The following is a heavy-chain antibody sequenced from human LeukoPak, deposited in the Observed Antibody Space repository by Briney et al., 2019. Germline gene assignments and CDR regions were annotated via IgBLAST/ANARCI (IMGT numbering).Heavy chain of an antibody. CDR3: ASLTYYYDSSGYYSPQYYYYYYYMDV. D-gene: IGHD3-22*01. J-gene: IGHJ6*03. V-gene: IGHV4-39*01. CDR1: GGSISSSSHY. CDR2: IYYSGST. Sequence: PSETLSLTCTVSGGSISSSSHYWGWIRQPPGKGLEWIGSIYYSGSTYYNPSLKSRVTISVDTSKNQFSLKLSSVTAADTAVYYCASLTYYYDSSGYYSPQYYYYYYYMDVWGKGTTVTVSS.